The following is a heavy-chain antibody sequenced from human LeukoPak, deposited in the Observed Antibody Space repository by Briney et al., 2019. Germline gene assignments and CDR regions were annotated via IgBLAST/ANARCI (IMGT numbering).Heavy chain of an antibody. CDR3: ARVKVAVAGIGWFDP. J-gene: IGHJ5*02. Sequence: AGRSLRLSRVASGHTVRSNYMSWVSQPPGGGWEGVSVVYSGGTTYYADSVKGRFTISRDNSKNTLYLQMNSLRAEDTAVYYCARVKVAVAGIGWFDPWGQGSLVTVSS. V-gene: IGHV3-53*01. CDR2: VYSGGTT. D-gene: IGHD6-13*01. CDR1: GHTVRSNY.